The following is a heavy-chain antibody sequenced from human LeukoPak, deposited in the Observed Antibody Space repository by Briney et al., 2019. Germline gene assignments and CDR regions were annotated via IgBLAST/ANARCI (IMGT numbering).Heavy chain of an antibody. CDR2: ITATGDTA. Sequence: GGSLRLSCAASGFTFTKCAMSWVRQAPGKGLEWVAIITATGDTAYYADSVKGRFTISRDNSRNTVYMQMDSLRAEDTAIYYCAGDRNSVWYSPLDYWGQGTQVTVS. CDR1: GFTFTKCA. CDR3: AGDRNSVWYSPLDY. D-gene: IGHD6-19*01. J-gene: IGHJ4*02. V-gene: IGHV3-23*01.